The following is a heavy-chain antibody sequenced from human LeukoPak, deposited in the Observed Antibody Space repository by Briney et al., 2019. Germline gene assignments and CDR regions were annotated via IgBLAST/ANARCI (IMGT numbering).Heavy chain of an antibody. J-gene: IGHJ4*02. D-gene: IGHD6-13*01. V-gene: IGHV4-61*02. CDR1: GGSISSGSYY. Sequence: SQTLSLTCTVSGGSISSGSYYWSWIRQPAGKGLEWIGRIYTSGSTNYNPSLKSRVTISVDTSKNQFSLKLSSVTAADTAVYYCARLYSSSWYSFDYWGQGTLVTVSS. CDR3: ARLYSSSWYSFDY. CDR2: IYTSGST.